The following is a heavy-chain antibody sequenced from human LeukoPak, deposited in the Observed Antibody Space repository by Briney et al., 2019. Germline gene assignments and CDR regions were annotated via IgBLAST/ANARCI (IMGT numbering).Heavy chain of an antibody. D-gene: IGHD2-15*01. Sequence: SETLSLTCLVSGGFLNNYYWGWLRQPAGKGLEWVGRIYTRGSTNYNPSLKSRVTISVITSKTQFSLKLRSVTAADTAVYYCARGRYCSADICSGGDALDIWGQGTMVSASS. CDR1: GGFLNNYY. J-gene: IGHJ3*02. CDR2: IYTRGST. V-gene: IGHV4-4*07. CDR3: ARGRYCSADICSGGDALDI.